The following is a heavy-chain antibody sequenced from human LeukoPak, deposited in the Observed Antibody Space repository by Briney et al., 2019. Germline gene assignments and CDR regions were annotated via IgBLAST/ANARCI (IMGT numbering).Heavy chain of an antibody. CDR1: GFTFSKSW. D-gene: IGHD6-19*01. V-gene: IGHV3-74*01. Sequence: GRSLRLSCAASGFTFSKSWMLWVRQAPGKGLESVSRINTDVTVTTYADSVKGRFTVSRDNADNTMFLQMNSVRDEDTAVYYCATKQWLAPPPDSWGQGTPVTVSS. J-gene: IGHJ4*02. CDR3: ATKQWLAPPPDS. CDR2: INTDVTVT.